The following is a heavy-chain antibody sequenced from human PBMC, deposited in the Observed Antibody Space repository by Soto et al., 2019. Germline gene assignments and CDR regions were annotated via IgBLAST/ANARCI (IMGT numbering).Heavy chain of an antibody. CDR1: DGLVIGCY. CDR2: VYYSGTT. J-gene: IGHJ4*02. Sequence: PSGTLCLTCTDSDGLVIGCYWSWIRQPPGKGLEWIGYVYYSGTTNYNPSLKSRVTISVDLSKNQFSLRLSSVTTADTALYYCARTTAVPNTLRSRYFFDYWGQGTLVTVSS. D-gene: IGHD4-17*01. V-gene: IGHV4-59*02. CDR3: ARTTAVPNTLRSRYFFDY.